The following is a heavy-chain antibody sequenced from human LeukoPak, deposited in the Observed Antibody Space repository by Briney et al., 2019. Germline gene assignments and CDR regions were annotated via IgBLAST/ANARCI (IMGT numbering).Heavy chain of an antibody. J-gene: IGHJ4*02. CDR2: ISYSGST. V-gene: IGHV4-59*01. CDR1: GGSLSPYY. D-gene: IGHD3-3*01. CDR3: ARVAQENTICGVVITDYFDY. Sequence: SETLSLTCTVSGGSLSPYYWSWIRQSPGKGLEWIGYISYSGSTNSHPSLKSRVTISVDMSKPQFSLELSAVTAADTAVYYCARVAQENTICGVVITDYFDYWGQGTLVTVSS.